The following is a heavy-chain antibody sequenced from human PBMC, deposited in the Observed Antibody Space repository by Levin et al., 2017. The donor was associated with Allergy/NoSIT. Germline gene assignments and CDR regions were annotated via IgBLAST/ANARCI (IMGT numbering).Heavy chain of an antibody. CDR3: AEGRRESSSLDGFFYL. CDR2: ISYDGSNK. Sequence: PGGSLRLSCAASGFTFSSSGMHWVRQAPGKGLEWVAVISYDGSNKYYVDSVKGRFTISRDNSKNTLYLQMNSLRAEDTAVYHWAEGRRESSSLDGFFYLWGRGTLVTVSA. CDR1: GFTFSSSG. D-gene: IGHD6-6*01. V-gene: IGHV3-30*18. J-gene: IGHJ2*01.